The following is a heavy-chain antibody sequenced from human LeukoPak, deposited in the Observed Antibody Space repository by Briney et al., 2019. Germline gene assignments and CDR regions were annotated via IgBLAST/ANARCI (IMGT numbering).Heavy chain of an antibody. D-gene: IGHD1-1*01. CDR2: IQSGGNI. CDR3: ARDRGYAMDV. V-gene: IGHV3-53*01. Sequence: GGSLRLSCAASGLSISDQYMSWVRQAPGKGLEWVSIIQSGGNIYYADSVKGRFTISRDNSKNTVYLQMNSLRAKDTAVYYCARDRGYAMDVWGQGTTVTVSS. J-gene: IGHJ6*02. CDR1: GLSISDQY.